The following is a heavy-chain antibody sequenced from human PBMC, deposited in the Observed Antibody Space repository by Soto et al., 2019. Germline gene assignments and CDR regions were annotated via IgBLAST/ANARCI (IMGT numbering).Heavy chain of an antibody. CDR3: ARERGGTGSIGSSSWYGRSYYGMDV. V-gene: IGHV4-34*01. Sequence: PSETLSVTCAVDGGYFSGYCWSWIRQTPGKGLEWIGEINHSGSTNYNPSLKSRVTISVDTSKNQFSLKLSSVTAADTAVYYCARERGGTGSIGSSSWYGRSYYGMDVWGQGTTVTVSS. CDR2: INHSGST. J-gene: IGHJ6*02. CDR1: GGYFSGYC. D-gene: IGHD6-13*01.